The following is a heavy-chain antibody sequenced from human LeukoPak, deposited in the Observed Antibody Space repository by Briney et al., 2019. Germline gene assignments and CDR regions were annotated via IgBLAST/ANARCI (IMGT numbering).Heavy chain of an antibody. CDR1: GFTFSSYS. CDR3: ARDVAAAAGNL. V-gene: IGHV3-21*01. D-gene: IGHD6-13*01. Sequence: AGGSLRLSCAASGFTFSSYSMNWVRQAPGKGLEWVSSISSSSSYIYYADSVKGRFTISRDNAKNSLYLQMNSLRAEDTTVYYCARDVAAAAGNLGGQGTLVTVSS. CDR2: ISSSSSYI. J-gene: IGHJ1*01.